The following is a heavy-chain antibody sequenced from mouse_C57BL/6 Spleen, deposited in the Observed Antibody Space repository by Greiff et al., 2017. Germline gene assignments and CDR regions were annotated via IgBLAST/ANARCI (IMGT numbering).Heavy chain of an antibody. V-gene: IGHV1-66*01. CDR1: GYSFTSYY. CDR2: IYPGSGNT. D-gene: IGHD1-1*01. J-gene: IGHJ1*03. Sequence: VQLQQSGPELVKPGASVKISCKASGYSFTSYYIHWVKQRPGQGLEWIGWIYPGSGNTKYNEKFKGKATLTADTSSSTAYMQLSSLTSEDSAVYYCAPHYYGSSPHWYFDVWGTGTTVTVSS. CDR3: APHYYGSSPHWYFDV.